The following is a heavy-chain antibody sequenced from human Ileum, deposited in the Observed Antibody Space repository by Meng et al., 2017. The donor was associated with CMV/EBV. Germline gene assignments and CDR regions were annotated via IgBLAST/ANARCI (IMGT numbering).Heavy chain of an antibody. CDR3: ARSRYDILTGYYNWFDP. V-gene: IGHV1-2*02. D-gene: IGHD3-9*01. CDR2: INPNSGGT. Sequence: YAFTGYYMHWVRQAPGQGLEWMGWINPNSGGTNYAQKFQGRVTMTRDTSISTAYMELSRLRSDDTAVYYCARSRYDILTGYYNWFDPWGQGTLVTVSS. CDR1: YAFTGYY. J-gene: IGHJ5*02.